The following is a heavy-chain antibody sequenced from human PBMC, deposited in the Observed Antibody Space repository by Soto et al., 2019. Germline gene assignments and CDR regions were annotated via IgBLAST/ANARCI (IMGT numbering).Heavy chain of an antibody. CDR2: FYYSGST. CDR1: GGSVSSDSHY. CDR3: AREYDFWSGYYGIFDY. D-gene: IGHD3-3*01. J-gene: IGHJ4*02. Sequence: QVQLQESGPGLVKPSETLSLTCTVSGGSVSSDSHYWSWIRQPPGKGLEWIGYFYYSGSTNYNPSLRSRVAISADTSKNQFTLKLHSVTAADTAVYYCAREYDFWSGYYGIFDYWGQGILVTVSS. V-gene: IGHV4-61*01.